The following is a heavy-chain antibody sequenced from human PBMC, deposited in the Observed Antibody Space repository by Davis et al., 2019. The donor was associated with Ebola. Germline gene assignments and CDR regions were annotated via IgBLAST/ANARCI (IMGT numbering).Heavy chain of an antibody. J-gene: IGHJ4*02. CDR1: GYTFTNFY. Sequence: ASVKVSCKASGYTFTNFYIHWVRQAPGQGLQWMGRMNPGTGDTDYAQDFQGRVTMTRDTSISTAYIELTRLTSDDTAVYYCATRGGFTYGFRWGQGTLVNVSS. CDR2: MNPGTGDT. V-gene: IGHV1-2*06. D-gene: IGHD3-10*01. CDR3: ATRGGFTYGFR.